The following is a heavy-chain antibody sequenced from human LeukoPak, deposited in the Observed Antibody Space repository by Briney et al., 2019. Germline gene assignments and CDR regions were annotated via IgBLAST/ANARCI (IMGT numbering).Heavy chain of an antibody. CDR1: GFTFSSYS. D-gene: IGHD3-22*01. Sequence: KTGGSLRLSCAASGFTFSSYSMNWVRQAPGKGLKWVSYISSSSSYIYYADSVKGRFTISRDNAKNSLFLQMNSLRAEDTATYYCVRFHFNSGSANWGQGTLVTVSS. V-gene: IGHV3-21*01. CDR3: VRFHFNSGSAN. CDR2: ISSSSSYI. J-gene: IGHJ4*02.